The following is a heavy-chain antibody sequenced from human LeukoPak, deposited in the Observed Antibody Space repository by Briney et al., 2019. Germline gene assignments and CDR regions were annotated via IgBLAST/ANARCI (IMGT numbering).Heavy chain of an antibody. CDR2: ISYDGSNK. J-gene: IGHJ4*02. CDR1: GFTFSSYG. CDR3: AKDKQWEPPVIDY. V-gene: IGHV3-30*18. Sequence: PGRSLRLSCAASGFTFSSYGMHWVRQAPGKGLEWVAVISYDGSNKYYADSVKGRFTISRDNSKNTLYLQMNSLRAEDTAVYYCAKDKQWEPPVIDYWGQGTLVTVSS. D-gene: IGHD1-26*01.